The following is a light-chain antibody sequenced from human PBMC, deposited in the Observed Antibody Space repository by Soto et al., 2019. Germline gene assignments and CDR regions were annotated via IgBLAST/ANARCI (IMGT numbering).Light chain of an antibody. V-gene: IGLV2-11*01. CDR1: SSDVGGYDL. CDR3: CSYAGSYTRV. J-gene: IGLJ3*02. CDR2: DVN. Sequence: QSVLTQPRSVSGSPGHSVTISCTGTSSDVGGYDLVSWYQQHPDKAPKLIIYDVNKRPSGVPDRFSGSKSGNTASLTISGLQAEDEADYYCCSYAGSYTRVFGGGTQLTVL.